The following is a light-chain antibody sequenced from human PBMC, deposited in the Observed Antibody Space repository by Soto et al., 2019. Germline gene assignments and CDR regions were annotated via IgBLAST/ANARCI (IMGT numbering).Light chain of an antibody. CDR3: LQDYNYPIT. CDR2: GAS. Sequence: EIVMTHSPATLSVSPGERATLSCRASQSVSNNLAWYQQKPGQAPRLLIYGASTRATAIPARFSGSGSGTEFTLTISSLQSEDFATYYCLQDYNYPITFGQGTRLEIK. CDR1: QSVSNN. V-gene: IGKV3-15*01. J-gene: IGKJ5*01.